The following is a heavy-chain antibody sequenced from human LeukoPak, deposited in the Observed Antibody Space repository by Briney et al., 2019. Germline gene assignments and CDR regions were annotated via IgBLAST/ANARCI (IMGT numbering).Heavy chain of an antibody. CDR1: GYTFTSYA. D-gene: IGHD2-2*01. V-gene: IGHV1-3*01. CDR3: ARQRVSGIVVVPAAY. CDR2: INAGNGNT. J-gene: IGHJ4*02. Sequence: GSVKVSCKASGYTFTSYAMHWVRQAPGQRLEWMGWINAGNGNTKYSQKFQGRVTITRDTSASTAYMELSRLRSDDTAVYYCARQRVSGIVVVPAAYWGQGTLVTVSS.